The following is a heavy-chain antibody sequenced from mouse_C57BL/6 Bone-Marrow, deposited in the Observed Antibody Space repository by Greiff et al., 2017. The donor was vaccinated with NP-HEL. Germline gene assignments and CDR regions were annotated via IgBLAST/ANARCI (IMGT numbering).Heavy chain of an antibody. Sequence: QVQLQQPGAELVKPGASVKVSCKASGYTFTSYWMHWVKQRPGQGLEWIGRIHPSDSDTNYNQKFKGKATLTVDKSSSTAYMQLSSPTSEDSAVYYCAIGYYDYGSWYFDVWGTGTTVTVSS. CDR3: AIGYYDYGSWYFDV. CDR1: GYTFTSYW. D-gene: IGHD2-4*01. V-gene: IGHV1-74*01. J-gene: IGHJ1*03. CDR2: IHPSDSDT.